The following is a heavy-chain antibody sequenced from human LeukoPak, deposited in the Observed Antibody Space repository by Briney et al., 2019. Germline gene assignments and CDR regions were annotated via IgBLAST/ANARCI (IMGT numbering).Heavy chain of an antibody. Sequence: SVKVSCKASGGTFSSYAISWVRQAPGQGLEWMGRIIPIFGTANYAQKFQGRVTITPDESTSTAYMELSSLRPEDTAVYYCARGFYYYYYMDVWGKGTTVTVSS. CDR3: ARGFYYYYYMDV. J-gene: IGHJ6*03. CDR1: GGTFSSYA. CDR2: IIPIFGTA. V-gene: IGHV1-69*13.